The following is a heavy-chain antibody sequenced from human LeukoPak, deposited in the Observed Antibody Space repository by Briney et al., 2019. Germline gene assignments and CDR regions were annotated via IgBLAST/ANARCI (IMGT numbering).Heavy chain of an antibody. V-gene: IGHV1-69*13. CDR1: GGTFSSYA. J-gene: IGHJ6*04. CDR2: IIPIFGTA. CDR3: ARGPVENCSGGSCYDYGMDV. D-gene: IGHD2-15*01. Sequence: SVKVSCKASGGTFSSYAISWVRQAPGQGLEWMGGIIPIFGTANYAQKFQGRVTVTADESMSTAYMELSSLRSEDTAVYYCARGPVENCSGGSCYDYGMDVWGKGTTVTVSS.